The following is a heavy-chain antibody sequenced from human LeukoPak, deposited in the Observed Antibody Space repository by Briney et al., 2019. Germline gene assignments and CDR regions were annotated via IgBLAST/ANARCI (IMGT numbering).Heavy chain of an antibody. CDR2: IYYSGST. CDR1: GGSFSGYF. CDR3: ARVKPYYDFWSGYSNWFDP. V-gene: IGHV4-59*01. Sequence: SETLSLTCVVYGGSFSGYFWSWIRQPPGKGLEWIGYIYYSGSTNYNPSLKSRVTISVDTSKNQFSLKLSSVTAADTAVYYCARVKPYYDFWSGYSNWFDPWGQGTLVTVSS. D-gene: IGHD3-3*01. J-gene: IGHJ5*02.